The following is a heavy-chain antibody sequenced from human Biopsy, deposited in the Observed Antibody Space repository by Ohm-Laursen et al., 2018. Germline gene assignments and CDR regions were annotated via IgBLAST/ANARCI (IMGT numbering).Heavy chain of an antibody. J-gene: IGHJ6*02. CDR2: INQSGST. D-gene: IGHD5-12*01. Sequence: GTLSLTCAVNGESSSGYFWNWIRQPPGKGLEWIGEINQSGSTKYNPSLKRRATLSADSSNSQFSLRLTSVTAADTAIYYCGRGSGYFKLDVWGQGTTVTVSS. V-gene: IGHV4-34*01. CDR3: GRGSGYFKLDV. CDR1: GESSSGYF.